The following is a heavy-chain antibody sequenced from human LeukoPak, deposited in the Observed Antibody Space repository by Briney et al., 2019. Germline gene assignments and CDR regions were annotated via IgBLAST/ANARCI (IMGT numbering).Heavy chain of an antibody. D-gene: IGHD6-19*01. Sequence: SGGSLRLSCAASGFTVSSNYMNWVRQAPGKGLEWVSVIYSGGSTYYADSVKGRFTISRDNSKNTLYLQMNSLRAEDTAVYYCARDSRGSSGWYSFDYWGQGTLVTVSS. J-gene: IGHJ4*02. CDR1: GFTVSSNY. CDR2: IYSGGST. V-gene: IGHV3-53*01. CDR3: ARDSRGSSGWYSFDY.